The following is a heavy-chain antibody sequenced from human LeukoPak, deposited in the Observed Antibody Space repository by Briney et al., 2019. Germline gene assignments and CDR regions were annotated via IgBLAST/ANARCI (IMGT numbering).Heavy chain of an antibody. J-gene: IGHJ6*02. CDR3: AKDRQGSGSTGAYYYYGMDV. D-gene: IGHD3-10*01. Sequence: GGSLRLSCAASGFTFSSYAMSWVRQAPGKGLEWVSVISGSGSSTYYADSVKGRFTISRDNSKNTLYLQMSSLGAEDTAVYYCAKDRQGSGSTGAYYYYGMDVWGQGTTVTVSS. CDR1: GFTFSSYA. V-gene: IGHV3-23*01. CDR2: ISGSGSST.